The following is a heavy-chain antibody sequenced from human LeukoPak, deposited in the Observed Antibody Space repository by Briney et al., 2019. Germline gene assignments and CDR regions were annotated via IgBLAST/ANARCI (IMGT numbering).Heavy chain of an antibody. CDR1: GFTFSDYY. D-gene: IGHD3-10*01. Sequence: GGSLRLSCAASGFTFSDYYMSWIRQAPGKGLEWVSYISSSSSYTNYADSVKDRFTISRDNAKNSLYLQMNSLRAEDTAVYYCATGSGHYYGSGSYPAYWGQGTLVTVSS. CDR2: ISSSSSYT. J-gene: IGHJ4*02. CDR3: ATGSGHYYGSGSYPAY. V-gene: IGHV3-11*06.